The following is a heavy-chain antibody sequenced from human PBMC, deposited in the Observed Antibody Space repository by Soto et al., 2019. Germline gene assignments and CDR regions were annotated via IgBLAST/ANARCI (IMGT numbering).Heavy chain of an antibody. CDR3: AKDSGGGIAVAGYFDY. CDR1: GFTFSSYA. CDR2: ISGSGGST. J-gene: IGHJ4*02. V-gene: IGHV3-23*01. D-gene: IGHD6-19*01. Sequence: EVQLLESGGGLVQPGGSLRLSCAASGFTFSSYAMSWVRQAPGKGLEWVSAISGSGGSTYYADSVKGRFTISRDNSKNTLYLKRNSRRAEDRALYYCAKDSGGGIAVAGYFDYGGQGTLVTVSS.